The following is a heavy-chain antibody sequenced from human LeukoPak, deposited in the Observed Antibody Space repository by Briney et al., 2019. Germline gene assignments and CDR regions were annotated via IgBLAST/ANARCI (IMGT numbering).Heavy chain of an antibody. J-gene: IGHJ4*02. V-gene: IGHV3-48*04. CDR2: ISAGGRTT. CDR3: ASWAGNTQSDSWSGPFDY. D-gene: IGHD3-3*01. CDR1: GFTLSSYW. Sequence: GGSLRLSCAASGFTLSSYWMNWVRQAPGKGLEWVSYISAGGRTTFYADSVTGRFTISRDNAKNSLYLQMSSLRVEDTAVYYCASWAGNTQSDSWSGPFDYWGQGSLVTVSS.